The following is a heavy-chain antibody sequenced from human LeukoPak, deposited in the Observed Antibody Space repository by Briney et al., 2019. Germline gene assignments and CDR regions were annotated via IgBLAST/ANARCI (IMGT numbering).Heavy chain of an antibody. CDR2: TNHSGST. Sequence: SETLSLTCAVYGGSFSGYYWSWIRQPPGKGLEWIGETNHSGSTNYNPSLKSRVTISVDTSKNQFSLKLSSVTAADTAVYYCARGTGGIAAAGSFDYWGQGTLVTVSS. J-gene: IGHJ4*02. CDR3: ARGTGGIAAAGSFDY. CDR1: GGSFSGYY. D-gene: IGHD6-13*01. V-gene: IGHV4-34*01.